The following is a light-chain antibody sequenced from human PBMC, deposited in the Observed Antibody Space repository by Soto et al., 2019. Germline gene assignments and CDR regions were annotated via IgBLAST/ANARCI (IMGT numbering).Light chain of an antibody. J-gene: IGKJ5*01. V-gene: IGKV3-20*01. CDR3: QQYGSSPRT. CDR2: GAS. CDR1: QSVSSSY. Sequence: EIVLTQSPGTLSLSPVERATLSCRASQSVSSSYLAWYQQKPGQAPRLLIYGASSRATGIPDRFSGSGSGTDFTLTISRLEPEDFAVYYCQQYGSSPRTFGQGIRLEIK.